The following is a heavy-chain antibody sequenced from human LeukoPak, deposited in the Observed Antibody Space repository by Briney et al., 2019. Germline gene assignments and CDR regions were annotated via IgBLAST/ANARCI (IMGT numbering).Heavy chain of an antibody. J-gene: IGHJ6*02. V-gene: IGHV4-30-4*01. CDR1: GGSISSGDYY. CDR3: ARESGYYGMDV. D-gene: IGHD3-10*01. Sequence: SQTLSLTCTVSGGSISSGDYYWSWIRQPPGKGLEWIGYVYYSGSTYYNPSLKSRVTISVDTSKNQFSLKLSSVTAADTAVYYCARESGYYGMDVWGQGTTVTVSS. CDR2: VYYSGST.